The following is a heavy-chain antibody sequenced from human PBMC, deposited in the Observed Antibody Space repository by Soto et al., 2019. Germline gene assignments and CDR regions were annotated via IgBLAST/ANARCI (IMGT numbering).Heavy chain of an antibody. Sequence: QVRLQESGPGLVKPSETLSLTCTVSGASISSYHWIWIRQHPGKGPEWIGYIYESGSANYNPSLKSRVIISVDTSKNQFALKLSSLTAADTAVYYCAKDRRVTYCSGGSCYGGDYGMDVWGQGTTVTVSS. J-gene: IGHJ6*02. CDR3: AKDRRVTYCSGGSCYGGDYGMDV. CDR2: IYESGSA. D-gene: IGHD2-15*01. CDR1: GASISSYH. V-gene: IGHV4-59*01.